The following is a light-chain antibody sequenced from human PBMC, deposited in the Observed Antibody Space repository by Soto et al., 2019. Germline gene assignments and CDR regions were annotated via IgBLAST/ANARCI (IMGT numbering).Light chain of an antibody. CDR1: SSDVGGFRY. V-gene: IGLV2-14*03. CDR3: NSYSSSSSLVV. Sequence: QSALTQVASVSGSPGQSITISCTGTSSDVGGFRYVSWYQQYPGKAPKLIIFDVSDRPSGVSSRFSGSKSGNTASLTISGLQAEDEADYYCNSYSSSSSLVVFGGGTKLTVL. J-gene: IGLJ2*01. CDR2: DVS.